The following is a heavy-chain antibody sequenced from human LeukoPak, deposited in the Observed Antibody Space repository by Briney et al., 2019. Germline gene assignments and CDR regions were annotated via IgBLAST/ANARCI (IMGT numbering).Heavy chain of an antibody. V-gene: IGHV3-21*01. CDR3: ARDRPGYSSSWYPGIAFDY. CDR2: ISSSSTYI. J-gene: IGHJ4*02. CDR1: GFTFSRYS. D-gene: IGHD6-13*01. Sequence: GGSLRLSCAASGFTFSRYSMNWVRQAPGKGLEWVSSISSSSTYIYYADSVKGRFTISRDNAKNSLYLQMNSLRAEDTAVYYCARDRPGYSSSWYPGIAFDYWGQGTLVTVSS.